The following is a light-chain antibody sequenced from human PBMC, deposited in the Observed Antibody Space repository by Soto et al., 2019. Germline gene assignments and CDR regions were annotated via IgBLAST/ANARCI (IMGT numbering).Light chain of an antibody. CDR3: QQYESSPTT. J-gene: IGKJ4*01. Sequence: EIVLTQSPGPLSLSPGQRATLSCRASQSVSSTYLAWYQQKPGQAPRLLIYGASSRATGIPDRFSGSGSGTDFTLTISRLEPEDVAVYYCQQYESSPTTFGGGTKVEIK. CDR2: GAS. V-gene: IGKV3-20*01. CDR1: QSVSSTY.